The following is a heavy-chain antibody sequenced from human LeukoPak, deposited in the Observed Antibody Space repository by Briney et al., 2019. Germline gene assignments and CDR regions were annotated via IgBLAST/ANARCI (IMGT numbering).Heavy chain of an antibody. CDR2: ISYDGSNK. CDR1: GFTFSSYA. J-gene: IGHJ6*02. V-gene: IGHV3-30*04. D-gene: IGHD2-15*01. CDR3: ARDLAGGGSCYRFWCYYYGMDV. Sequence: PGGSLRLSCAASGFTFSSYAMHWVRQAPGKGLEWVAVISYDGSNKYYADSVKGRFTISRDNSKNTLYLQMNSLRAEDTAVYYCARDLAGGGSCYRFWCYYYGMDVWGQGTTVTVSS.